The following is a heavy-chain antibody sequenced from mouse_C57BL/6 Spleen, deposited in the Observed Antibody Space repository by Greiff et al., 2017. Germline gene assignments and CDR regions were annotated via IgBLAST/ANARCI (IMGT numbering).Heavy chain of an antibody. CDR2: IHPSDSDT. V-gene: IGHV1-74*01. D-gene: IGHD4-1*01. Sequence: VQLQQPGAELVKPGASVTVSCKASGYTFTSYWMHWVKQRPGQGLEWIGRIHPSDSDTNYNQKFKGKATLTVDKSSSTACMQLSSLTSADSAVCYCAIWVGRYFDVWGTGPTVTVSS. CDR1: GYTFTSYW. CDR3: AIWVGRYFDV. J-gene: IGHJ1*03.